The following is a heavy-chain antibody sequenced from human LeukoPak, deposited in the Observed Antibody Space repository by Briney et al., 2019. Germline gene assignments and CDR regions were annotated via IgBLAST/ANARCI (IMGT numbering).Heavy chain of an antibody. CDR3: AKLLSSTYVKSPSDY. Sequence: PGGSLRLSCAASGFTFSSYAMSWVRQAPGKGLEWDSVISGSGGSTYYADSVKGRFTISRDNSKNTLYLQMNSLRAEDTAVYYCAKLLSSTYVKSPSDYWGQGTLVTVSS. CDR1: GFTFSSYA. CDR2: ISGSGGST. J-gene: IGHJ4*02. D-gene: IGHD2-2*01. V-gene: IGHV3-23*01.